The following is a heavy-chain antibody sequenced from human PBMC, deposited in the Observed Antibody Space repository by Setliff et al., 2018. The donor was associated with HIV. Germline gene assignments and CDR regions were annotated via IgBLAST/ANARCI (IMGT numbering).Heavy chain of an antibody. J-gene: IGHJ4*02. CDR2: IAPSSGGI. Sequence: ASVKVSCKASGYTFTSYCMHWVRQAAGQGLEWVGRIAPSSGGIHYAQKFQDRVTMTRDTSTSTVYMDLSRLRSEDTAVYYCAREFPGGTKGFDYWGQGTLVTVPQ. V-gene: IGHV1-46*01. CDR1: GYTFTSYC. CDR3: AREFPGGTKGFDY. D-gene: IGHD1-1*01.